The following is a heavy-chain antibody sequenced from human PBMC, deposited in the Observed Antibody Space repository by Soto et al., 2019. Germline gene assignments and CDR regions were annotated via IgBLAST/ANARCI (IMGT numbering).Heavy chain of an antibody. V-gene: IGHV1-46*01. D-gene: IGHD2-21*01. CDR3: ARGIDIGQNYDYDGMDV. Sequence: QVQLGQSGSEVKKPGASVKVSCTASGYTFTSYYVHWVRQAPGQGLEWMGVVNPSSGRTTYAQKFRGRITMARDTSTSTVHVELSSLTSEDTAVYYWARGIDIGQNYDYDGMDVWCQGTTVSVSS. CDR1: GYTFTSYY. CDR2: VNPSSGRT. J-gene: IGHJ6*02.